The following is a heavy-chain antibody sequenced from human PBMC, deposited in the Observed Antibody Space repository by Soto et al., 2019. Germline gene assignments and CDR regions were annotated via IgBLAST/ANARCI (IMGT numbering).Heavy chain of an antibody. CDR1: GFTFDDYA. D-gene: IGHD2-15*01. CDR3: AKVGGVTTALHWYFDL. V-gene: IGHV3-9*01. J-gene: IGHJ2*01. Sequence: EVQLVESGGGLVQPGRSLRLSCAASGFTFDDYAMHWVRQPPGKGLEWVSGINWSSGSIGYADSVKGRFTISRDNAKNSLYLQMNSQRADDTALYYCAKVGGVTTALHWYFDLWGRGTLVTVS. CDR2: INWSSGSI.